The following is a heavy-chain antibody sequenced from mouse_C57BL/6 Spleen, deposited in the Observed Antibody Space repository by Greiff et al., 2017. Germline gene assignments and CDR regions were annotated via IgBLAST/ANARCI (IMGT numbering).Heavy chain of an antibody. CDR3: ARRDWGTWFAY. J-gene: IGHJ3*01. CDR2: IDPSDSYT. V-gene: IGHV1-50*01. D-gene: IGHD4-1*01. CDR1: GYTFTSYW. Sequence: QVQLQQPGAELVKPGASVKLSCKASGYTFTSYWMQWVKQRPGQGLEWIGEIDPSDSYTNYNQKFKGKATLTVDTSYSTAYMQLSSLTSEDSAVYYCARRDWGTWFAYWGQGTLVTVSA.